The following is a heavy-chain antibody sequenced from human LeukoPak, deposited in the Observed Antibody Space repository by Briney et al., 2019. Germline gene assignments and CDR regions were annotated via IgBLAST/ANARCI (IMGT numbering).Heavy chain of an antibody. CDR3: ARDFGELIYYGMDV. D-gene: IGHD3-10*01. Sequence: PSETLSLTCAVYGGSFSDYYWSWIRQPPGKGLEWIGEINHSGSTNYNPSLKSRVTISVDTSKSQFSLKLSSVTAADTAVYYCARDFGELIYYGMDVWGQGTTVTVSS. CDR2: INHSGST. J-gene: IGHJ6*02. V-gene: IGHV4-34*01. CDR1: GGSFSDYY.